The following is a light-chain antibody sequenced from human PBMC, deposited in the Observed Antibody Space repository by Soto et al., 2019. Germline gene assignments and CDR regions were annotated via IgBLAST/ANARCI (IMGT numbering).Light chain of an antibody. CDR1: SSDVGGYNY. J-gene: IGLJ1*01. Sequence: QSALTQPASVSGSPGQSITISCTGTSSDVGGYNYVSWYQQHPGEAPKLLIYDVSNRPSGVSNRFSGSKSGNTASLTISGLQAEDEADYYCSSYRSSSTVYVSGTGTKLTVL. CDR2: DVS. CDR3: SSYRSSSTVYV. V-gene: IGLV2-14*01.